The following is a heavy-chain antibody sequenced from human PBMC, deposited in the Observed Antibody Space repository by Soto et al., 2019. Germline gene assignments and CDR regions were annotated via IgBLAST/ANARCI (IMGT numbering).Heavy chain of an antibody. CDR2: IYWDDDK. J-gene: IGHJ2*01. Sequence: QITLNESGPTLVKPTQTLTLTCTFSGFSLGTYGVGVGWIRQPPGKALEWLALIYWDDDKRYSPSLKSRLTIAKDTAKRQVFLTLTNMDPVDTATFYCAHRGGGIVDWYFDRWGSGTPVNVSS. V-gene: IGHV2-5*02. CDR3: AHRGGGIVDWYFDR. CDR1: GFSLGTYGVG. D-gene: IGHD1-26*01.